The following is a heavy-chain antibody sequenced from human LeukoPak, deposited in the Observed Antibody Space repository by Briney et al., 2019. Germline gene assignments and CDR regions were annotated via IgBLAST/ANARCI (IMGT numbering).Heavy chain of an antibody. Sequence: SETLSLTCTVSGGSISSYYWSWIRQPPGKGLEWIGYIYYSGSTNYNPSLKSRVTISVDTSKNQFSLKLSSVTAADTAVYYCARVGGVGAADYWGQGALVTVSS. CDR2: IYYSGST. V-gene: IGHV4-59*01. D-gene: IGHD1-26*01. J-gene: IGHJ4*02. CDR3: ARVGGVGAADY. CDR1: GGSISSYY.